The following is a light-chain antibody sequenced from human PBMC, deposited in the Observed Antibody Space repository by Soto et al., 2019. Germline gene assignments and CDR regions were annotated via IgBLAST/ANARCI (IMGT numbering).Light chain of an antibody. CDR2: DVS. CDR1: QDIRGA. Sequence: AIQVTQSPSSLSASVGDRVTMTCRASQDIRGALAWYQQKSGKPPNLLIYDVSTLEGGVPSRFSGSGSGTEFTLTISILQPEDFGTYYCQQFNSSPITFGHGTRLEIK. V-gene: IGKV1-13*02. CDR3: QQFNSSPIT. J-gene: IGKJ5*01.